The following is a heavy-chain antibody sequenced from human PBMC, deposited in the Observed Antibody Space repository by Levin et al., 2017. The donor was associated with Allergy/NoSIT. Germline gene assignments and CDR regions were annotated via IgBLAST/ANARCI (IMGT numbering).Heavy chain of an antibody. D-gene: IGHD1-26*01. CDR1: GGSISSYY. V-gene: IGHV4-59*01. CDR3: ARDVGARSYFDY. J-gene: IGHJ4*02. Sequence: SQTLSLTCTVSGGSISSYYWSWIRQPPGKGLEWIGYIYYSGSTNYNPSLKSRVTISVDTSKNQFSLKLSSVTAADTAVYYCARDVGARSYFDYWGQGTLVTVSS. CDR2: IYYSGST.